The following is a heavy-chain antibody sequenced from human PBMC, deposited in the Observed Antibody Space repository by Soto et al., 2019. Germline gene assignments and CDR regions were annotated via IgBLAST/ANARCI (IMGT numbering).Heavy chain of an antibody. CDR1: GGSISSYY. D-gene: IGHD5-18*01. Sequence: QVQLQESGPGLVKPSETLSLTCTVSGGSISSYYWSWIRQPPGKGLEWIGYIYYSGSTNYNPSLQSRVTISVDTSKNQFSLKLSSVTAADTAVYYCAINRNRYRTGYFDLWGRGTLVTVSS. CDR2: IYYSGST. J-gene: IGHJ2*01. CDR3: AINRNRYRTGYFDL. V-gene: IGHV4-59*01.